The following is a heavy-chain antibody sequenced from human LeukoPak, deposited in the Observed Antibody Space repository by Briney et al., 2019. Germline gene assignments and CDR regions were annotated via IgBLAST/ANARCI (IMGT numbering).Heavy chain of an antibody. CDR1: GGTFSSYA. Sequence: SVKVSCKASGGTFSSYAISWVRQAPGQGLEWMGGIIPIFGTANYAQKFQGRVTITTDESTSTAYMELSSLRSDDTAVYYCARSGSSWWGYEFDYWGQGTLVTVSP. J-gene: IGHJ4*02. CDR3: ARSGSSWWGYEFDY. V-gene: IGHV1-69*05. D-gene: IGHD6-13*01. CDR2: IIPIFGTA.